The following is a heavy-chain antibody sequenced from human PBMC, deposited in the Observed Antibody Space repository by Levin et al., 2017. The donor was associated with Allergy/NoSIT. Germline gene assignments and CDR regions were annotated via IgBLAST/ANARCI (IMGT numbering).Heavy chain of an antibody. Sequence: PGGSLRLSCAASGFTFSSYAMSWVRQAPGKGLEWVSAISGSGGSTYYADSVKGRFTISRDNSKNTLYLQMNSLRAEDTAVYYCAKDIWPTPWGAARLGGAFDYWGQGTLVTVSS. CDR2: ISGSGGST. J-gene: IGHJ4*02. V-gene: IGHV3-23*01. CDR3: AKDIWPTPWGAARLGGAFDY. CDR1: GFTFSSYA. D-gene: IGHD6-6*01.